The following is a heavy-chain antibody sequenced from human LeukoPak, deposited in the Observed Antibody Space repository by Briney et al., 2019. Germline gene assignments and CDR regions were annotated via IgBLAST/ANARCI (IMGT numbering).Heavy chain of an antibody. D-gene: IGHD6-13*01. Sequence: ASVKVSCKASGYTFTSYDINWVRQATGQGLEWMGWMNPNSGNTGYAQKFQGRVTMTRNTSISTAYMELSSLRSEDTAVYYCARGLGLYSSSWHDAFDIWGQGTMVTVSS. J-gene: IGHJ3*02. V-gene: IGHV1-8*01. CDR1: GYTFTSYD. CDR2: MNPNSGNT. CDR3: ARGLGLYSSSWHDAFDI.